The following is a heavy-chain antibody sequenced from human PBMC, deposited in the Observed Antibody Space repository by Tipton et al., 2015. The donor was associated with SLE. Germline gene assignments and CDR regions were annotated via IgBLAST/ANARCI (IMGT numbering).Heavy chain of an antibody. CDR3: AGDDYASGIT. CDR2: ISSSSRYI. D-gene: IGHD3-10*01. Sequence: SLRLSCAASGFTFSSETMSWVRQAPGKGLEWVSSISSSSRYIYHAESLKGRFTISRDNAKNSLYLQMNSLRVEDTAVYFCAGDDYASGITWGQGTLVTVSS. CDR1: GFTFSSET. V-gene: IGHV3-21*03. J-gene: IGHJ5*02.